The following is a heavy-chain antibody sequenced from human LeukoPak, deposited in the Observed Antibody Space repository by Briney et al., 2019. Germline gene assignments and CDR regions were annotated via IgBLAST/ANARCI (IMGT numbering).Heavy chain of an antibody. D-gene: IGHD6-19*01. CDR3: ARYRSGWYFDY. CDR1: GITVSTNY. V-gene: IGHV3-48*04. CDR2: ISSSSSTI. Sequence: GGSLRLSCAASGITVSTNYMSWVRQAPGKGLEWVSYISSSSSTIHYADSVKGRFTISRDNAKNSLYLQMNSLRAEDTAVYYCARYRSGWYFDYWGQGTLVTVSS. J-gene: IGHJ4*02.